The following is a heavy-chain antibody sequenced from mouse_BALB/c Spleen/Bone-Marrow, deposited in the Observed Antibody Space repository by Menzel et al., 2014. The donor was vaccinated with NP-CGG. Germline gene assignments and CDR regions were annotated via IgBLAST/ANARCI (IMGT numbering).Heavy chain of an antibody. Sequence: QVQLQQPGAELGMPGASVKMSCKASGYTFTDNWIYWVKQRPGQGLAWIGAIDTSDSYTNYNQKYMGKASLTVDASSSTAYVQVSSLTSDDSAVYYCARGGHDFSLDYWGQGTSVTVSS. CDR3: ARGGHDFSLDY. CDR1: GYTFTDNW. J-gene: IGHJ4*01. CDR2: IDTSDSYT. D-gene: IGHD2-4*01. V-gene: IGHV1-69*01.